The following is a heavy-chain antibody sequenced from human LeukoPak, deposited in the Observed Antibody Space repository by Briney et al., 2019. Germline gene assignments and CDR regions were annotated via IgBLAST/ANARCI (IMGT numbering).Heavy chain of an antibody. V-gene: IGHV3-21*01. J-gene: IGHJ4*02. D-gene: IGHD2-2*02. CDR2: ISSSSSYI. CDR1: GFTFSSYS. Sequence: GGSLRLSCAASGFTFSSYSMNWVRQAPGKGLEWVSSISSSSSYIYYADSVKGRFTISRDNAKNSLYLQMNSLRAEDTAVYYCARDSDIVVVTAAIEGFDYWGQGTLVTVSS. CDR3: ARDSDIVVVTAAIEGFDY.